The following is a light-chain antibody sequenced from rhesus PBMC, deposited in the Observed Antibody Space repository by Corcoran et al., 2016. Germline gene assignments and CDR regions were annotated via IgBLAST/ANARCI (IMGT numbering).Light chain of an antibody. Sequence: ETVMMQSPATLSLSPGERATLSCRASQSVGSTLAWYQQKPGQAPRLLLYYASSRATGIPDRVSGRGSGKEFTLPIRSLGPEDVGVYCCQKYNDWPLTFGGGTKVEIK. CDR2: YAS. CDR3: QKYNDWPLT. J-gene: IGKJ4*01. CDR1: QSVGST. V-gene: IGKV3-42*02.